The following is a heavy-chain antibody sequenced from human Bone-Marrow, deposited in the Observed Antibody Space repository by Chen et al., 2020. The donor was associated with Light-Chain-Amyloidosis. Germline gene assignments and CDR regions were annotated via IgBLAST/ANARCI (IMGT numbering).Heavy chain of an antibody. CDR1: GYTFPNYW. J-gene: IGHJ4*02. D-gene: IGHD5-12*01. CDR2: IYPDDSDA. V-gene: IGHV5-51*01. Sequence: VKKPGESLKISCKGSGYTFPNYWIGWVRQMPGKGLEWMGVIYPDDSDARYSPSFEGQVTISADKSITTAYMQWRSLKASDTAMYYCARRRDGYNFDYWGQGTLVTVSS. CDR3: ARRRDGYNFDY.